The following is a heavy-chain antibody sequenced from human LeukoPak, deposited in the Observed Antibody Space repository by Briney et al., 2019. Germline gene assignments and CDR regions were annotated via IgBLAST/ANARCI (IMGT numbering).Heavy chain of an antibody. V-gene: IGHV4-34*01. J-gene: IGHJ4*02. CDR1: GGSFSGYY. D-gene: IGHD1-26*01. Sequence: SETLSLTCAVYGGSFSGYYWSWIRQPPAKGLEWIGEINHSGSTNYNPSLKSRVTISVDTSKNQFSLKLSSVPAADTAVYYCARGLFISGSSAMYYFDYWGQGTLVTVSS. CDR2: INHSGST. CDR3: ARGLFISGSSAMYYFDY.